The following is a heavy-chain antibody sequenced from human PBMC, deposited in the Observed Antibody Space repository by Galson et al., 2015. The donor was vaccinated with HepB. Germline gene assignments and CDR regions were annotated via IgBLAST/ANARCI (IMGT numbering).Heavy chain of an antibody. CDR1: GDSISSGSFY. CDR2: IHASGRT. J-gene: IGHJ4*02. V-gene: IGHV4-61*02. D-gene: IGHD3-3*01. Sequence: LSLTCTVSGDSISSGSFYWTWIRQPAGKGLEWVGRIHASGRTNYSPSLQSRLTMSVDTSKNQFSLNLSSVTAADTAMYYCARSGPFYDFWSGPTDYFDSWGQGILVTVSS. CDR3: ARSGPFYDFWSGPTDYFDS.